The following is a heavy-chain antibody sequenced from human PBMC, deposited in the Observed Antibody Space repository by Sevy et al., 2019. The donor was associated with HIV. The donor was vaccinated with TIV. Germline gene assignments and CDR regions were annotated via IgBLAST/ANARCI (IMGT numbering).Heavy chain of an antibody. CDR1: GFTFSSYS. V-gene: IGHV3-21*01. Sequence: GGSLRLSCAASGFTFSSYSMTWVRQAPGKGLEWVSSISSSSSYIYYADSVKGRFTISRDNAKNSLYLQMNSLRAEDTAVYYCARGEMATIGAFDIWGQGTMVTVSS. D-gene: IGHD5-12*01. CDR2: ISSSSSYI. CDR3: ARGEMATIGAFDI. J-gene: IGHJ3*02.